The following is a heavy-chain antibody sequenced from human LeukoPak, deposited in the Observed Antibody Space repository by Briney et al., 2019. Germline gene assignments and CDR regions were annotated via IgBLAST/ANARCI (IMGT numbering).Heavy chain of an antibody. CDR3: ARTHCGGGSCDTFDP. V-gene: IGHV4-4*07. CDR2: FYASGTT. D-gene: IGHD2-21*01. J-gene: IGHJ5*02. Sequence: SETLSLTCNVFGVSISNYCWSWLRQPAGKGLEWIGRFYASGTTYYNPALRSRVTLSMDTSKNHFSLKLTSVTAADTAVYYCARTHCGGGSCDTFDPWGQGTLVTVSS. CDR1: GVSISNYC.